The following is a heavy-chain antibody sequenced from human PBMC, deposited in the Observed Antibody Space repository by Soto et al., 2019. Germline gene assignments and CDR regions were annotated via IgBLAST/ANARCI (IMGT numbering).Heavy chain of an antibody. CDR1: GGTFREYA. Sequence: QVQLVQSGAEVKKPGSAVKVSCKTSGGTFREYAISWVRQAPGQGLEWLGGIIPIFGTINYAQNFQGRVTTSADKSTSTAYMELRSLRAGDTAVYYWGRAYCTSTACEYYYVTDVGGQGTTVTVSS. CDR2: IIPIFGTI. CDR3: GRAYCTSTACEYYYVTDV. J-gene: IGHJ6*02. V-gene: IGHV1-69*06. D-gene: IGHD2-2*01.